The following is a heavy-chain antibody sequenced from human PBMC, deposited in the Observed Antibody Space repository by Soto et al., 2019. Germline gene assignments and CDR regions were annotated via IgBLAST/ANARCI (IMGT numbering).Heavy chain of an antibody. Sequence: GELLKISCKGSGYTFTSYWIAWVRQMPGEGLEWMGIIYPDDSETRYSPSFQGQVTISADKSISTAYLQWSSLKASDTAMYYCARSLGRLYFSDFWGQGTLVTVSS. V-gene: IGHV5-51*01. D-gene: IGHD3-16*01. CDR3: ARSLGRLYFSDF. CDR1: GYTFTSYW. CDR2: IYPDDSET. J-gene: IGHJ4*02.